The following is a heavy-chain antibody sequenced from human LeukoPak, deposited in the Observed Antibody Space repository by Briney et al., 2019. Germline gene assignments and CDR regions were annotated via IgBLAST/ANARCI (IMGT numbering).Heavy chain of an antibody. Sequence: GGSLRLSCAASGFTFSSYWMSWVRQAPGKGLEWVGNIKKDGSEKYNVDSVKGGFTITRENAKNSLSLQMNSLRAEDTAVYYCARGSSSSGLDCWGQGTLVTVSS. D-gene: IGHD6-13*01. CDR2: IKKDGSEK. CDR3: ARGSSSSGLDC. J-gene: IGHJ4*02. V-gene: IGHV3-7*01. CDR1: GFTFSSYW.